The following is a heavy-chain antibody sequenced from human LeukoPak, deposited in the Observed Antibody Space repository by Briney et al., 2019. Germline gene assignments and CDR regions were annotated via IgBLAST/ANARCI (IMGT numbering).Heavy chain of an antibody. CDR2: ISAYNGNT. J-gene: IGHJ4*02. D-gene: IGHD3-10*01. CDR1: GYTFTSYG. Sequence: ASVKVSCKASGYTFTSYGISWVRQAPGQGLEWMGWISAYNGNTNYAQKLQGRVTMTTDTSTSTAYMELRSLRSDDTAVYYCARDRKAYYYGSGSLNLFDYWGQGTLVTVSS. CDR3: ARDRKAYYYGSGSLNLFDY. V-gene: IGHV1-18*01.